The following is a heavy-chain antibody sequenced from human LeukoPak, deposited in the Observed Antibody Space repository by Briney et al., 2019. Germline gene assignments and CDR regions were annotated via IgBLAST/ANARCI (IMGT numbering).Heavy chain of an antibody. CDR2: MYYSGNT. Sequence: SETLSLTCTLSGGSLSRYYWSWVRQPPGMGLEWIAYMYYSGNTRYNPSHQSRVPISVDTSKNQFSLKLNSVTAADTAVYYCARHEVGYCHGGSCPYYFDYWGQGTLVTVSS. V-gene: IGHV4-59*08. CDR1: GGSLSRYY. D-gene: IGHD2-15*01. J-gene: IGHJ4*02. CDR3: ARHEVGYCHGGSCPYYFDY.